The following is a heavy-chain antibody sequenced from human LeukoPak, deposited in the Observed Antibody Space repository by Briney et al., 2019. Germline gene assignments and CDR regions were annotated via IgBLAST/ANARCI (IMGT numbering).Heavy chain of an antibody. CDR3: ARGSDTGMIGVFDY. V-gene: IGHV4-59*01. J-gene: IGHJ4*02. CDR1: GGSLSSSF. CDR2: IYHSGSA. D-gene: IGHD3-22*01. Sequence: SETLSLTCTVSGGSLSSSFWSWIRQPPGEGLEGIGYIYHSGSASYNTSLTSRVTMSVDTSTLQFSLKMTSITTADTAVYYCARGSDTGMIGVFDYWGQGTLVTVSS.